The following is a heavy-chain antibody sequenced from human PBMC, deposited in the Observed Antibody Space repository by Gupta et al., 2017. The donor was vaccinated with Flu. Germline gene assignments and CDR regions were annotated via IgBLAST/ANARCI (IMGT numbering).Heavy chain of an antibody. CDR2: ISAYNGNT. CDR1: GYTFTSYS. D-gene: IGHD3-22*01. V-gene: IGHV1-18*01. CDR3: AIIGGHYYDSSGYSQWFDP. J-gene: IGHJ5*02. Sequence: QVQLVQSGAEVKKPGASVKVSCKASGYTFTSYSISWVRQAPGQGLEWMGWISAYNGNTNYAQKLQGRVTMTTDTSTTTAYMELRSLRSDDTAVYYCAIIGGHYYDSSGYSQWFDPWGQGTLVTVSS.